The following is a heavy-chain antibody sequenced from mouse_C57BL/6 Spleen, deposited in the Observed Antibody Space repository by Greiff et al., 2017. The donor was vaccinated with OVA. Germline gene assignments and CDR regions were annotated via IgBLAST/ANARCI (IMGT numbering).Heavy chain of an antibody. CDR1: GFTFSNYA. D-gene: IGHD1-1*02. CDR2: ISSGSSTT. CDR3: AREDGDYAMDY. V-gene: IGHV5-17*01. Sequence: DVHLVESGGGLVKPGGSLKLSCAASGFTFSNYAMHWVRQAPEKGLEWVAYISSGSSTTYYADNVKGRFTISRDNAKNTLYLQMTSLRSEDTAMYYCAREDGDYAMDYWGQGTLVTVS. J-gene: IGHJ4*01.